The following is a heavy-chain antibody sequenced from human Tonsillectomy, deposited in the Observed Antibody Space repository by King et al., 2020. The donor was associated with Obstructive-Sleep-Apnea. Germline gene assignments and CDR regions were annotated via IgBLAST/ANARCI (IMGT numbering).Heavy chain of an antibody. CDR3: TKEIPVDTNFDY. D-gene: IGHD5-18*01. J-gene: IGHJ4*02. Sequence: VQLVESGGGLVQRGGSLRLSCAAPGFTFSSNAMSWVRQAPGKGLEWVSAISGSGGDTYYADSVKGRFTISRDNSKNTLYLQMNSLRAEDTAIYYCTKEIPVDTNFDYWGQGTLVTVSS. V-gene: IGHV3-23*04. CDR1: GFTFSSNA. CDR2: ISGSGGDT.